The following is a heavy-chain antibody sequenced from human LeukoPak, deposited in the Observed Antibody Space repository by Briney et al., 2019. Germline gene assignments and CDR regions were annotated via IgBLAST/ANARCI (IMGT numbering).Heavy chain of an antibody. D-gene: IGHD6-6*01. CDR1: GFTFSSYA. V-gene: IGHV3-23*01. CDR2: ISGSGGST. J-gene: IGHJ6*02. Sequence: AGGSLRLSCAASGFTFSSYAMSWVRQAPGKGLEWVSAISGSGGSTYYADSVEGRFTISRDNSKNTLYLQMNSLRAEDTAVYYCAKWDSSSRYYGMDVWGQGTTVTVSS. CDR3: AKWDSSSRYYGMDV.